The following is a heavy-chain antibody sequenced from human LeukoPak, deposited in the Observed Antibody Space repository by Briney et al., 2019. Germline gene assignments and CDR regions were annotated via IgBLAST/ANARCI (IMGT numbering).Heavy chain of an antibody. D-gene: IGHD4-17*01. CDR3: ARHRSPSLSPLYSDRTHDY. J-gene: IGHJ4*02. CDR2: INPSGGST. CDR1: GYTFTSYY. V-gene: IGHV1-46*01. Sequence: GASVKVSCKASGYTFTSYYMHWVRQAPGQGLEWMGIINPSGGSTSYAQKFQGRVTMTRDTSTSTVYMELSSLRSEDTAVYYCARHRSPSLSPLYSDRTHDYWGQGALVTVSS.